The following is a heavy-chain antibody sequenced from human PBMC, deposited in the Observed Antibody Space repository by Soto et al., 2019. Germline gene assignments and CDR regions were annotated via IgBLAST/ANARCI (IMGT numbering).Heavy chain of an antibody. CDR1: GGSISSSSYY. D-gene: IGHD3-10*01. V-gene: IGHV4-39*01. CDR3: ARLGHELLWFGEMIDY. CDR2: IYYSGST. J-gene: IGHJ4*02. Sequence: SETLSLTCTVSGGSISSSSYYWGWIRQPPGKGLEWIGSIYYSGSTYYNPSLKSRVTISVDTSKNQFSLKLSSVTAADTAVYYCARLGHELLWFGEMIDYWGQGTLVTVSS.